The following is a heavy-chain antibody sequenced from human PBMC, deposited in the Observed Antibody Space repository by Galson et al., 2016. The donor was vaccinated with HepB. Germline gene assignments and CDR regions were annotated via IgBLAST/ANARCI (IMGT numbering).Heavy chain of an antibody. V-gene: IGHV3-7*03. D-gene: IGHD6-13*01. CDR3: ARIAADGSTFDY. CDR1: GFSLRNHW. CDR2: INQDGSVE. J-gene: IGHJ4*02. Sequence: SLRLSCAASGFSLRNHWMSWVRQAPGKGLEWVANINQDGSVEKYVDSVKGRFTIFKDNAKNSLYLQLNSLSAEDTAMFYYARIAADGSTFDYWGQGTLVTVSS.